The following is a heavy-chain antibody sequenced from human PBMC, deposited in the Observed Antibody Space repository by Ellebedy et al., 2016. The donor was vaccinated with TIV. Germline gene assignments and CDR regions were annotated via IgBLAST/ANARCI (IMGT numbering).Heavy chain of an antibody. V-gene: IGHV1-69*13. J-gene: IGHJ4*02. CDR1: GGTFSSYA. CDR2: IIPIFGTA. Sequence: SVKVSXXASGGTFSSYAISWVRQAPGQGLEWMGGIIPIFGTANYAQKFQGRVTITADESTSTAYMELSSLRSEDTAVYYCARLSSVYSSSWYYYFDYWGQGTLVTVSS. CDR3: ARLSSVYSSSWYYYFDY. D-gene: IGHD6-13*01.